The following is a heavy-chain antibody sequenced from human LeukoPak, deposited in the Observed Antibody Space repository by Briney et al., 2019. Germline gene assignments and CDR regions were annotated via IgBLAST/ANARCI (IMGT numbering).Heavy chain of an antibody. Sequence: SETLSLTCGVSGGSVSSTNWWTWIRQPPGKGLEWIGVVHLDGRTNFNPSLKSRLTMSVDLSENHVSLKLTSVTAADTAVYYCAREGGFYRPLDYWGQGTLVTVSS. CDR2: VHLDGRT. CDR3: AREGGFYRPLDY. D-gene: IGHD6-25*01. J-gene: IGHJ4*02. CDR1: GGSVSSTNW. V-gene: IGHV4-4*02.